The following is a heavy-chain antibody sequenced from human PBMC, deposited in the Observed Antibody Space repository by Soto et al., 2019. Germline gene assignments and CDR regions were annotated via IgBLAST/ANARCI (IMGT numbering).Heavy chain of an antibody. CDR3: ARVFPRIAAAGRENYYGMDV. CDR1: GYTFTSYA. Sequence: GASVKVSCKASGYTFTSYAMHWVRQAPGQRLEWMGWINAGNGNTKYSQKFQGRVTITRDTSTSTAYMELRSLRSDDTAVYYCARVFPRIAAAGRENYYGMDVWGQGTTVTVSS. D-gene: IGHD6-13*01. CDR2: INAGNGNT. J-gene: IGHJ6*02. V-gene: IGHV1-3*01.